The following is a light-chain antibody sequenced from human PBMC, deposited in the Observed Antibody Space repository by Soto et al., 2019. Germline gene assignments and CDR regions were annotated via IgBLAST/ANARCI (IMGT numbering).Light chain of an antibody. CDR3: CSYAGSSTFYV. J-gene: IGLJ1*01. V-gene: IGLV2-23*02. Sequence: QSVRNQPASVSGSAGGSITISCTGTSSDVGSYNLVSWYQQHPGKAPKLMIYEVSKRPSGVSNRFSGSKSGNTASLTISGLQAEDEADYYCCSYAGSSTFYVFGTGTKVTVL. CDR2: EVS. CDR1: SSDVGSYNL.